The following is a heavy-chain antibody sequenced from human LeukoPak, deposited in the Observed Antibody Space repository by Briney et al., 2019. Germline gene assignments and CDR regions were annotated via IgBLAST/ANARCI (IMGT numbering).Heavy chain of an antibody. CDR3: ARDPGIAVAGIPSPAFNI. J-gene: IGHJ3*02. CDR1: GFTFSSYA. CDR2: ISSSSSYI. Sequence: TGGSLRLSCAASGFTFSSYAMSWVRQAPGKGLEWVSSISSSSSYIYYADSVKGRFTISRDNAKSSLYLQMNSLRAEDTAVYYCARDPGIAVAGIPSPAFNIWGQGTMLTVSS. V-gene: IGHV3-21*01. D-gene: IGHD6-19*01.